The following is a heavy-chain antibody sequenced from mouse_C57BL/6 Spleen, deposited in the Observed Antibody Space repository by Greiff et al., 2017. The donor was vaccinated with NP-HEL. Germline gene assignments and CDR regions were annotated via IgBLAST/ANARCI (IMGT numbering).Heavy chain of an antibody. V-gene: IGHV1-82*01. CDR2: IYPGDGDT. D-gene: IGHD2-4*01. CDR3: AREEDDYVGDY. CDR1: GYAFSSSW. Sequence: QVQLKQSGPELVKPGASVKISCKASGYAFSSSWMNWVKQRPGKGLEWIGRIYPGDGDTNYNGKFKGKVTLTADKSSSTAYMQLSSLTSEDSAVYFCAREEDDYVGDYWGQGTTLTVSS. J-gene: IGHJ2*01.